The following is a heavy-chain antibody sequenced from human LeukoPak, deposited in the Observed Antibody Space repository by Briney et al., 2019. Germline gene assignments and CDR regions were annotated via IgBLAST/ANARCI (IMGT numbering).Heavy chain of an antibody. Sequence: PGGSLRLSCAASGFTFSSYWMHWLRQPPGKGLVWVSRISGDGTTTYADSVKGRFTISRDNAKNTLFPQMNSLRAEDTAVYYCARRNPELGKSYDYWGQGTLVTVSS. V-gene: IGHV3-74*01. CDR1: GFTFSSYW. J-gene: IGHJ4*02. CDR3: ARRNPELGKSYDY. CDR2: ISGDGTT. D-gene: IGHD7-27*01.